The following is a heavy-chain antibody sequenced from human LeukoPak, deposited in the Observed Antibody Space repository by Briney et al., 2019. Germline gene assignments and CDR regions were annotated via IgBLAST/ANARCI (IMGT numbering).Heavy chain of an antibody. CDR1: GFTFSSYA. D-gene: IGHD3-3*01. Sequence: GRSLRLSCAASGFTFSSYAMHWVRQAPGKGLDWVAVISFDGTNKHYADSVKGRFTISRDNSKNTLYLQMNSLRAEDTAVYYCARDRYSTIFGGWGQGTLVTVSS. V-gene: IGHV3-30*14. CDR3: ARDRYSTIFGG. J-gene: IGHJ4*02. CDR2: ISFDGTNK.